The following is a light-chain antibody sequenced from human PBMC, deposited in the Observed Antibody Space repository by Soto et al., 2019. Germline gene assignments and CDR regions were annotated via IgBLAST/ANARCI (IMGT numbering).Light chain of an antibody. CDR1: SSNIGSNS. J-gene: IGLJ1*01. V-gene: IGLV1-44*01. CDR2: SNN. CDR3: AAWDDSLNGYV. Sequence: QSVLTQPPSASGTPGQRVTISCSGSSSNIGSNSVDWYQQLPGTAPKLLIYSNNQRPSGVPDRFSGPKSGTSASLAISGLQSEDEADYYCAAWDDSLNGYVFATGTKLTVL.